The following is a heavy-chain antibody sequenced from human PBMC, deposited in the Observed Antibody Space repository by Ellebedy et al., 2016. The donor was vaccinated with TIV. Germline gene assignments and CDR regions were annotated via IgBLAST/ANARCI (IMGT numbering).Heavy chain of an antibody. Sequence: AASVKVSCKASGYTFTSYYIHWVRQAPGQGLEWMGIINPTGGSTNYEQKFQGRVSMTRDTSTSTVYMELCSLRSEDTAVYYCGRVLGSYGWFDPWGQGTLVTVSS. CDR1: GYTFTSYY. CDR2: INPTGGST. D-gene: IGHD3-16*01. CDR3: GRVLGSYGWFDP. J-gene: IGHJ5*02. V-gene: IGHV1-46*01.